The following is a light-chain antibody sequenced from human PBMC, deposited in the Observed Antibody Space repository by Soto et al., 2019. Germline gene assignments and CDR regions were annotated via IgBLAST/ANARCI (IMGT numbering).Light chain of an antibody. Sequence: SYELTQPPSVSVAPGQTATVTCGGHNVGSKSVHWYQQKPGQAPVLVVYDDSDRPSGIPERFSGSNSGNTATLTISRVEAGDEADYYCQVWDTGSDQGVFGTATKVTVL. J-gene: IGLJ1*01. CDR1: NVGSKS. V-gene: IGLV3-21*02. CDR3: QVWDTGSDQGV. CDR2: DDS.